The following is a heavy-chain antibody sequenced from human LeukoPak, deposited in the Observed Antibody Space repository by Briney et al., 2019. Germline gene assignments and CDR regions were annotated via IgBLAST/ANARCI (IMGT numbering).Heavy chain of an antibody. CDR3: ARERVYDSRGYPPLDY. J-gene: IGHJ4*02. D-gene: IGHD3-22*01. CDR1: GYTFTGYY. V-gene: IGHV1-2*02. Sequence: ASVKVSCKASGYTFTGYYMHWGRQAPGQGLEWMGWINPNSGGTNYAQKFQGRVTMTRDTSISTAYMELSRLRSDDTAVYYCARERVYDSRGYPPLDYWGQGTLVTVSS. CDR2: INPNSGGT.